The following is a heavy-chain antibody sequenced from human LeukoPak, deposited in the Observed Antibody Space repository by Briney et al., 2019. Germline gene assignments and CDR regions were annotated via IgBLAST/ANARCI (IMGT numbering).Heavy chain of an antibody. J-gene: IGHJ4*02. CDR2: ISTGSSTI. D-gene: IGHD3-10*01. CDR1: GFTFSSYS. Sequence: GGSLRLSCAASGFTFSSYSMIWVRQAPGRGLEWVSYISTGSSTIYYTDSVKGRFTISRDNAKNSLYLQMNSLRDEDTAVYYCARDVERTGGTYYYGSGSPRGWGQGTLVTVSS. CDR3: ARDVERTGGTYYYGSGSPRG. V-gene: IGHV3-48*02.